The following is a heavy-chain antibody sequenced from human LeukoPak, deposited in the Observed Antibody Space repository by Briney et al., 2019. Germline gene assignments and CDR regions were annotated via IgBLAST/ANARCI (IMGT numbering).Heavy chain of an antibody. D-gene: IGHD6-6*01. J-gene: IGHJ5*02. CDR3: AKGKGYSSSSSDH. Sequence: GGSLRLSCAASGFTFSSYGMHWVRQAPGKGLEWVAVIWYDGSNKYYADSVKGRFTISRDNSKNTLYLQMNSLRAEDTAVYHCAKGKGYSSSSSDHWGQGTLVTVSS. V-gene: IGHV3-33*06. CDR2: IWYDGSNK. CDR1: GFTFSSYG.